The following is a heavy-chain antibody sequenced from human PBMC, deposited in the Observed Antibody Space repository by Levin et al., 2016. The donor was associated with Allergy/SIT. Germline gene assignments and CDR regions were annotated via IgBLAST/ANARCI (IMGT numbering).Heavy chain of an antibody. CDR3: ARAPPAIDHRTRYFDY. J-gene: IGHJ4*02. V-gene: IGHV3-48*01. D-gene: IGHD2-2*01. CDR1: GFTFSSYS. CDR2: ISSSSTI. Sequence: GGSLRLSCAASGFTFSSYSMNWVRQAPGKGLEWASYISSSSTIYYADSVKGRFTISRDNAKNSLYLQMNSLRAEDTAVYYCARAPPAIDHRTRYFDYWGQGTLVTVSS.